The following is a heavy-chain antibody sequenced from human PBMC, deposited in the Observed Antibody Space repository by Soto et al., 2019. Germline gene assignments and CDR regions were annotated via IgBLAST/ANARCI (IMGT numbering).Heavy chain of an antibody. V-gene: IGHV3-21*01. Sequence: GWSLRLSCAASGFTFSTYAMNWVRQAPGKGLEWVSSISSTSSFRYYADSVKGRFTISRDNAKNSLYLQMNSLRAQDTAVYYCARGAPGRDGYNLDFQHWGQGTLVTVSS. J-gene: IGHJ1*01. CDR3: ARGAPGRDGYNLDFQH. CDR1: GFTFSTYA. CDR2: ISSTSSFR. D-gene: IGHD5-12*01.